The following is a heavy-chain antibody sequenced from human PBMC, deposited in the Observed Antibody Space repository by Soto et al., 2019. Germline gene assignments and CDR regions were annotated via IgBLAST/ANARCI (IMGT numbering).Heavy chain of an antibody. J-gene: IGHJ4*02. CDR1: GFTFSSYA. V-gene: IGHV3-23*01. Sequence: PGGSLRLSCATSGFTFSSYAMSWVRQAPGKGLEWVSAISGRGDSTYYADSVKGRFTISRDNSKNTLYLQMNSLRAEDTAVYYCAKDQSTSSGWYGILEHWGQGTLVTVSS. D-gene: IGHD6-19*01. CDR3: AKDQSTSSGWYGILEH. CDR2: ISGRGDST.